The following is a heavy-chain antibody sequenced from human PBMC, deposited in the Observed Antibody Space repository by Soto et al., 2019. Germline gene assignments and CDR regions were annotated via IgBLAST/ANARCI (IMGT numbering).Heavy chain of an antibody. V-gene: IGHV4-59*08. CDR1: GGSISSYY. CDR2: IYYSGST. Sequence: QVQLQESGPGLVKPSETLSLTCTVSGGSISSYYWSWIRQPPGKGLEWIGYIYYSGSTNYNPSLKSRVTISVDTSKNQFSLKLSSVTAADTAVYYCARRLKWLDRGYYYYGMDVWGQGTTVTVSS. CDR3: ARRLKWLDRGYYYYGMDV. J-gene: IGHJ6*02. D-gene: IGHD6-19*01.